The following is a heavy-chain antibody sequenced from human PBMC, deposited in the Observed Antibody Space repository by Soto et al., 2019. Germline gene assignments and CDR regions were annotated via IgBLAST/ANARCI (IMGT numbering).Heavy chain of an antibody. V-gene: IGHV3-23*01. CDR3: AKKGADEGFDP. CDR2: ISGSRGTT. J-gene: IGHJ5*02. CDR1: GFTFSNYA. D-gene: IGHD1-26*01. Sequence: EVQLLESGGGLVQPGGSLRLSCAASGFTFSNYAMSWVRQAPGKGLEWVSGISGSRGTTYYADSVKGRFTISRDNSKNMPYLQMSSLRAEDTAIYYCAKKGADEGFDPWGQGTLVTVSS.